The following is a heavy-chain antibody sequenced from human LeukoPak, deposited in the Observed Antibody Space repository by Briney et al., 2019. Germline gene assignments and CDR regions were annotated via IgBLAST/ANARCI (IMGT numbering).Heavy chain of an antibody. CDR1: GYSFTXYW. V-gene: IGHV5-51*01. CDR2: IYPGDSDT. Sequence: SLQXSWXGXGYSFTXYWIGWVRRVPGKGLEWMGIIYPGDSDTRYSPSFQGQVTISADKSISTAYLQWSSLKASDTAMYYCARLEWLRAFDYWGQGTLVTVSS. D-gene: IGHD3-3*01. J-gene: IGHJ4*02. CDR3: ARLEWLRAFDY.